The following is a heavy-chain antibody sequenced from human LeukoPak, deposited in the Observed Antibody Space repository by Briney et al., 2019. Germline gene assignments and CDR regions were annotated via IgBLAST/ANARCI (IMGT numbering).Heavy chain of an antibody. Sequence: ASVKVSCKASGGTFSSYAISWVRQAPGQGLEWMGGIIPIFGTANYAHKFQGRVTITTDESTSTAYMELSSLRSEDTAVYYCARGRTYGDYLNYYYYYMDVWGKGTTVTVSS. CDR2: IIPIFGTA. D-gene: IGHD4-17*01. V-gene: IGHV1-69*05. CDR1: GGTFSSYA. CDR3: ARGRTYGDYLNYYYYYMDV. J-gene: IGHJ6*03.